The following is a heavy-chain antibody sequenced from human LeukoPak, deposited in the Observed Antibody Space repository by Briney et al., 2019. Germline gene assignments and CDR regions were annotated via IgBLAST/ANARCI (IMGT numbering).Heavy chain of an antibody. Sequence: GGSLRLSCAASGFTFSRYAMSWVRQAPGKGLEWVSTINDNGGGSYSADSVRGRSTISRDNSKNTLSLQMNSLRAEDTAVYYCAKGHTAGALYYFDYWGQGTLVTVSS. CDR1: GFTFSRYA. J-gene: IGHJ4*02. D-gene: IGHD2-21*02. CDR3: AKGHTAGALYYFDY. CDR2: INDNGGGS. V-gene: IGHV3-23*01.